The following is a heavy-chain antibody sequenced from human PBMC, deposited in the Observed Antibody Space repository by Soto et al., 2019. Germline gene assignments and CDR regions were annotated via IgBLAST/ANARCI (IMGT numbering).Heavy chain of an antibody. D-gene: IGHD2-21*02. V-gene: IGHV1-24*01. J-gene: IGHJ3*01. CDR1: GYTLTELS. CDR2: FDPEDGET. Sequence: ASVKVSCKVSGYTLTELSMHWVRQAPGKGLEWMGGFDPEDGETIYAQKFQGRVTMTEDTSTDTAYMELSSLRSEDTAVYYCATDTSMVTAIRLHAFDLWGQGTMVTVSS. CDR3: ATDTSMVTAIRLHAFDL.